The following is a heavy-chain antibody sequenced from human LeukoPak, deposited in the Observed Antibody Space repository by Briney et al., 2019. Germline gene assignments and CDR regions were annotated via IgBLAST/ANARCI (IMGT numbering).Heavy chain of an antibody. CDR2: IRYDGSNK. CDR3: AKDICGGDCYAHGGY. D-gene: IGHD2-21*01. V-gene: IGHV3-30*02. CDR1: GFTFSSYG. Sequence: PGGSLRLSCAASGFTFSSYGMHWVRQAPGKGLEWVAFIRYDGSNKYYADSVKGRFTISRDNSKNTLYLQMNSLRAEDTAIYYCAKDICGGDCYAHGGYWGQGTLVTVSS. J-gene: IGHJ4*02.